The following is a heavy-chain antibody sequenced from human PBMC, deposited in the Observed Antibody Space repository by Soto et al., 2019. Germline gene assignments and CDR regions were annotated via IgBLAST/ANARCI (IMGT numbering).Heavy chain of an antibody. CDR3: AKGTVTTLMGYYYYYMVA. CDR2: INPSGGST. D-gene: IGHD4-4*01. J-gene: IGHJ6*03. V-gene: IGHV1-46*03. Sequence: ASVKVSCKASGYTFTSYYMHWVRQAPGQGLERMGIINPSGGSTSYAQKFQGRVTMTRDTSTSTVYMELSSLRSEDTAVHYCAKGTVTTLMGYYYYYMVAWGKGTTVTVSS. CDR1: GYTFTSYY.